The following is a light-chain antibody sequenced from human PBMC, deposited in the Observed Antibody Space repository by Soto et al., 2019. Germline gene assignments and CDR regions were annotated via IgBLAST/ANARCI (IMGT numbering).Light chain of an antibody. CDR2: RAS. J-gene: IGKJ4*01. CDR1: QSLLYNSNNKNY. Sequence: DIVMTQSPDSLAVSLGERATINCKSSQSLLYNSNNKNYLAWYQQEPGQPPKLLIYRASTRESGVPDRFSGSGSGTDFTLTISNLQAEDVAVYYCHQYYSVPLTFGGGTKVEIK. CDR3: HQYYSVPLT. V-gene: IGKV4-1*01.